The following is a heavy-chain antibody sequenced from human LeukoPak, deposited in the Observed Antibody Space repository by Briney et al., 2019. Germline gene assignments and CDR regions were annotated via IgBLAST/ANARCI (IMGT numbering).Heavy chain of an antibody. CDR2: ISRSGSTK. CDR1: GFTFSDYN. V-gene: IGHV3-11*04. J-gene: IGHJ4*02. CDR3: ARDQDWNDRGGLDY. D-gene: IGHD1-1*01. Sequence: GGSLRLSCAASGFTFSDYNMRWIRQAPGKGLEWVSSISRSGSTKYYADSVKGRFTISRDNAKNSLFLQMNSLRAEDTAVYYCARDQDWNDRGGLDYWGQGTLVIVSS.